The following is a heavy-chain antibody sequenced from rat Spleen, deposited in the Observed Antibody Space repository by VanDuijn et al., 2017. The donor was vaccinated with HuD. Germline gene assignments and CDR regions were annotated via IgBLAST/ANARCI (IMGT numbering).Heavy chain of an antibody. CDR1: GFSLTGNS. V-gene: IGHV2-1*01. J-gene: IGHJ4*01. D-gene: IGHD1-5*01. CDR3: TKNRYRYTSSYVMDA. CDR2: IWSSGIT. Sequence: QVQLKESGPGLVQPSQTLSLTCTVSGFSLTGNSVNWVRQPPGRGLEWMGAIWSSGITDYDSGLKPRLSISRDTSKSQVFLKMNSLQTEVTAIYFCTKNRYRYTSSYVMDAWGQGASVTVSS.